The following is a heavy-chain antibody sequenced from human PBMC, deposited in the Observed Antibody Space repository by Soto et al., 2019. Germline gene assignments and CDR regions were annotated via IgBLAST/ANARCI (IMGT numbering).Heavy chain of an antibody. Sequence: PGGSLRLSCTASGLPFSSHRVSWVRQPPGQGLEWVSGISGRGGTTYYADSVKGRFTISRDNSKNTLYLQMSRLRVEDTAVYFCANYRRGPYDNSWYYYGMDVWGQGTTVTVSS. CDR3: ANYRRGPYDNSWYYYGMDV. D-gene: IGHD3-10*01. CDR1: GLPFSSHR. J-gene: IGHJ6*02. V-gene: IGHV3-23*01. CDR2: ISGRGGTT.